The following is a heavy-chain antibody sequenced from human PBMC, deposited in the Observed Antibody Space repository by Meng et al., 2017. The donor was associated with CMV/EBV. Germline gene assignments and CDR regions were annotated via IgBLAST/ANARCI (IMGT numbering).Heavy chain of an antibody. V-gene: IGHV3-72*01. J-gene: IGHJ6*02. CDR1: GFTFSDHY. CDR2: TRNKANSYTT. Sequence: LSLTCAASGFTFSDHYMDWVRQAPGKGLEWVGRTRNKANSYTTEYAASVKGRSTISRDDPKNSLYLQMNSLKTEDTAVYYCARYCSSTSCYKGGYYYYGMDVWGQGTTVTVSS. D-gene: IGHD2-2*02. CDR3: ARYCSSTSCYKGGYYYYGMDV.